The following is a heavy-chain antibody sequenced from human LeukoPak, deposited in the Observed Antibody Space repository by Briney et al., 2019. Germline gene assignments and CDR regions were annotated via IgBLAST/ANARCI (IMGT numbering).Heavy chain of an antibody. J-gene: IGHJ3*02. V-gene: IGHV4-59*01. Sequence: PSETLSLTCTVSGGSISSYYWSWIRQPPGKGLEWIGYIYYSGSTNYNSSLKSRVTISVDTSKNQFSLKLSSVTAADTAVYYCASSMDDAFDIWGQGTMVTVSS. CDR1: GGSISSYY. CDR2: IYYSGST. D-gene: IGHD2-2*01. CDR3: ASSMDDAFDI.